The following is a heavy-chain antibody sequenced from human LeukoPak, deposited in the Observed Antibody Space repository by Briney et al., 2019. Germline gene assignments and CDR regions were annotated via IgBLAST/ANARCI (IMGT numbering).Heavy chain of an antibody. J-gene: IGHJ5*02. V-gene: IGHV4-31*03. CDR3: ARADDYYDSSGFDP. CDR1: GGSISSGGYY. Sequence: SQTLSLTCTVSGGSISSGGYYWSWIRQHPGKGLEWIGYIYYSGSTYYNPSLKSRVTISVDTSKNQFSLKLSSVTAADTAVYYCARADDYYDSSGFDPWGQGTLVTVSS. CDR2: IYYSGST. D-gene: IGHD3-22*01.